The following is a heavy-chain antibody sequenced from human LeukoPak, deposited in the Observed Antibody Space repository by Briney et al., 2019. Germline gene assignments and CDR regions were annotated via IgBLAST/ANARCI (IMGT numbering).Heavy chain of an antibody. V-gene: IGHV3-74*01. CDR2: INSDGSST. CDR1: GFTFSSYW. Sequence: PGGSLRLSCAASGFTFSSYWMHWVRHAPGKGLGWVSRINSDGSSTSYAASVKGRFTISRDNAKNTLYLQMNSLRAEDTAVYYCARDNDYFDYWGQGTLVTVSS. D-gene: IGHD2-8*01. J-gene: IGHJ4*02. CDR3: ARDNDYFDY.